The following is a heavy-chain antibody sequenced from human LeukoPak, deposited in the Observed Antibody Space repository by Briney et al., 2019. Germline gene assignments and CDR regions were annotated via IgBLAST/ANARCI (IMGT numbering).Heavy chain of an antibody. CDR3: ARLQWLVGGGYYFDF. V-gene: IGHV5-51*01. CDR2: IYPGGSNT. Sequence: GESLKISCKSSGYTFTSYWIGWVRQMPGTGLEWVGFIYPGGSNTRYSPSFKGQVTISVDKSISTAYLQWSSLKASDTAMYYWARLQWLVGGGYYFDFRGQGTLVTVSS. J-gene: IGHJ4*02. D-gene: IGHD6-19*01. CDR1: GYTFTSYW.